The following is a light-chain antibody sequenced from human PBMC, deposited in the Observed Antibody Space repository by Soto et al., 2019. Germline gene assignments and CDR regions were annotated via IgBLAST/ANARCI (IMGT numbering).Light chain of an antibody. CDR1: QSVSSY. CDR2: DAS. J-gene: IGKJ4*01. Sequence: EIVLTQSPATLSLSPGERATLSCRASQSVSSYLAWYQQKPGQAPRLLIYDASNRATGIPARFSGSGSGTDLTLTISSLEPEDFAVYYCQQRSNWLLTFGGGTKLEIK. CDR3: QQRSNWLLT. V-gene: IGKV3-11*01.